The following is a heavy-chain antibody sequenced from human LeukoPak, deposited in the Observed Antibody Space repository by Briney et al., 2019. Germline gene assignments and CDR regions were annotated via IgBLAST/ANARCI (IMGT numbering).Heavy chain of an antibody. V-gene: IGHV4-59*01. CDR3: ARVLEPTAEAFDI. CDR2: IYYSGST. Sequence: PSETLSLTCTVSGGSISSYYWSWIRQPPGKGLEWIGYIYYSGSTNYNPSLKSRVTISVDTSKNQFSLKLSSVTAADTAVYYCARVLEPTAEAFDIWGQGTMVTVSS. D-gene: IGHD1-1*01. CDR1: GGSISSYY. J-gene: IGHJ3*02.